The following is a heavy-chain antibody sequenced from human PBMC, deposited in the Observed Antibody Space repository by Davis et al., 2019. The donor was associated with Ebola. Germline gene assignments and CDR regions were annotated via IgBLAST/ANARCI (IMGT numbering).Heavy chain of an antibody. J-gene: IGHJ4*02. CDR3: ARSMIQGPYFVF. CDR2: IIPTLTFP. D-gene: IGHD3-22*01. V-gene: IGHV1-69*10. Sequence: SVKVSCKASGGTFGSSAVNWVRQAPGQGLEWMGSIIPTLTFPSYAQKFQGRVTIKADEPSSTAYMELSSLTSDDTAVYFCARSMIQGPYFVFWGQGTLVTVSS. CDR1: GGTFGSSA.